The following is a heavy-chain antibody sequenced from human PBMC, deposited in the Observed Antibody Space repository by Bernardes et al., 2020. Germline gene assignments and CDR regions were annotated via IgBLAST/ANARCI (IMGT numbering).Heavy chain of an antibody. J-gene: IGHJ5*02. CDR2: IYYSGSP. V-gene: IGHV4-31*03. D-gene: IGHD3-10*01. CDR3: ARAHFGSGTYKWFDP. CDR1: GGSISSGGYY. Sequence: SETLSLTCTVSGGSISSGGYYWSWIRQHPGKGLEWIGYIYYSGSPYYNPSLKSRVTMSVDTSKNQFSLKLSSMTAADTAVYYCARAHFGSGTYKWFDPWGQGTLVTVSS.